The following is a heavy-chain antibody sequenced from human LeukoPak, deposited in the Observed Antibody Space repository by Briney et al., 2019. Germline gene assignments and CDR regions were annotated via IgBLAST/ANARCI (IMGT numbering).Heavy chain of an antibody. D-gene: IGHD4-11*01. CDR3: ARDRTGQQLISRKEYYYMDA. V-gene: IGHV3-66*01. CDR1: GFTVSSNY. CDR2: IYSGGST. J-gene: IGHJ6*03. Sequence: AGGSLRLSCAASGFTVSSNYMSWVRQAPGKGLERVSIIYSGGSTYYADSVKGRFTISRDNSKNTLYLQMNSLRAEDTAVYYCARDRTGQQLISRKEYYYMDAWGKGTTVTISS.